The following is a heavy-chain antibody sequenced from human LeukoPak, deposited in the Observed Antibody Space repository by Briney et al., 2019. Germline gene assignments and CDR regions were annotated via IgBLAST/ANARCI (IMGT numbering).Heavy chain of an antibody. J-gene: IGHJ2*01. V-gene: IGHV4-59*11. CDR3: ARDVGAATGDWYFDL. CDR2: ISYSESP. CDR1: GSSISTHY. Sequence: SETLSLTCNVSGSSISTHYWSWIRQPPGKGLEWIGYISYSESPNYNPSLNSRVSMSMDVSKNHISLTLISVTAADTAVYYCARDVGAATGDWYFDLWGRGTLVTVSA. D-gene: IGHD6-13*01.